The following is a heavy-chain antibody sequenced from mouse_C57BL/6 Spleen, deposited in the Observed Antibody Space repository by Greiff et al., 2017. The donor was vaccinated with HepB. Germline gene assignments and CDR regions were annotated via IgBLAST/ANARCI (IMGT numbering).Heavy chain of an antibody. CDR1: GFTFSSYG. V-gene: IGHV5-6*01. CDR2: ISSGGSYT. J-gene: IGHJ1*03. CDR3: AGDYDYPYWYFDV. Sequence: EVKLMESGGDLVKPGGSLKLSCAASGFTFSSYGMSWVRQTPDKRLEWVATISSGGSYTYYPDSVKGRFTISRDNAKNTLYLQMSSLKSEDTAMYYCAGDYDYPYWYFDVWGTGTTVTVSS. D-gene: IGHD2-4*01.